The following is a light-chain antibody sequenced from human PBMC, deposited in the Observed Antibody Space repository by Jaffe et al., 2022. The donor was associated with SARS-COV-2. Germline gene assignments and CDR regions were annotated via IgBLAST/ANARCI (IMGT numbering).Light chain of an antibody. CDR3: SSYTTSSTWV. CDR1: SSDVGGDNS. CDR2: DVT. V-gene: IGLV2-14*01. J-gene: IGLJ3*02. Sequence: QSALTQPASVSGSPGQSITISCTGNSSDVGGDNSVSWYQQHPGKAPKLMVYDVTNRPSGVSNRFSGSKSGNTASLTISGLQAEDEADYYCSSYTTSSTWVFGGGTKLTVL.